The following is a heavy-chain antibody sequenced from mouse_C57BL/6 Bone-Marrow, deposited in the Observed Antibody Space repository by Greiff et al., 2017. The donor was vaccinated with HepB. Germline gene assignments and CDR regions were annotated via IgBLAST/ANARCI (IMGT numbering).Heavy chain of an antibody. CDR2: IDPSDSYT. CDR1: GYTFTSYW. J-gene: IGHJ4*01. D-gene: IGHD2-3*01. V-gene: IGHV1-69*01. CDR3: ARYDGYYDYAMDY. Sequence: QLQQSGAELVMPGASVKLSCKASGYTFTSYWMHWVKQRPGQGLEWIGEIDPSDSYTNYNQKFKGKSTLTVDKSSSTAYMQLSSLTSEDSAVYYCARYDGYYDYAMDYWGQGTSVTVSS.